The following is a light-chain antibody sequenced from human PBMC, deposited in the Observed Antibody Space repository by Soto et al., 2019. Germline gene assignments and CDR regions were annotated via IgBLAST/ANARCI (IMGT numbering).Light chain of an antibody. CDR3: QQYGSSPRT. CDR1: QSVSSNY. Sequence: EMVLTQSPGTLSLSPGEIATLSCRASQSVSSNYLAWYQQKPGQAPRLLIYGASSRATGIPDRFSGSGSGTDFTLTISRLEPKDFAVYYCQQYGSSPRTFGQGTKVEIK. CDR2: GAS. V-gene: IGKV3-20*01. J-gene: IGKJ1*01.